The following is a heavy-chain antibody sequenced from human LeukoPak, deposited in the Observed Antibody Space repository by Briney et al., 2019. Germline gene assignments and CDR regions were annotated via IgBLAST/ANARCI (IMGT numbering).Heavy chain of an antibody. D-gene: IGHD2-2*01. CDR3: ARDCSSTSCYGDAFDI. CDR2: INSDGSST. J-gene: IGHJ3*02. V-gene: IGHV3-74*01. CDR1: GFPFSRYW. Sequence: GGSLRLSCAASGFPFSRYWMHWVRQAPGKGLLWVSRINSDGSSTTYADSVKGRFTISRDNAKNTLYLQMNSLRAEDTAVYYCARDCSSTSCYGDAFDIWGQGTMVTVSS.